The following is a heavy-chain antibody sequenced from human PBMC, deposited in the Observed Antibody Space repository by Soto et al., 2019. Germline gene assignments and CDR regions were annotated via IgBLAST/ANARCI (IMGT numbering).Heavy chain of an antibody. J-gene: IGHJ4*02. V-gene: IGHV3-23*01. Sequence: PRLSCAASGFTFSSYAMSWVRQAPGKGLEWVSAISGSGGSTYYADSVKGRFTISRDNSKNTLYLQMNSLRAEDTAVYYCAKDRPYSSGCHGYWGQGTLVTVSS. D-gene: IGHD6-19*01. CDR1: GFTFSSYA. CDR3: AKDRPYSSGCHGY. CDR2: ISGSGGST.